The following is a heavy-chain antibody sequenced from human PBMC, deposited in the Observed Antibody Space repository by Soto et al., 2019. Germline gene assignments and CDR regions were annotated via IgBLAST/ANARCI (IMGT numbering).Heavy chain of an antibody. Sequence: QLQESGPGLVKPSQTLSLTCTVSGASINNNDYYWSWIRQTPGKGLEWLGYVYYSGTTDYISPLKSRLSMSIDKSQSQFTLKLNSVTAADTSTYYCARMSYFYDKWYFDLWGRGTLVTVSS. CDR2: VYYSGTT. CDR3: ARMSYFYDKWYFDL. J-gene: IGHJ2*01. CDR1: GASINNNDYY. V-gene: IGHV4-30-4*01. D-gene: IGHD3-22*01.